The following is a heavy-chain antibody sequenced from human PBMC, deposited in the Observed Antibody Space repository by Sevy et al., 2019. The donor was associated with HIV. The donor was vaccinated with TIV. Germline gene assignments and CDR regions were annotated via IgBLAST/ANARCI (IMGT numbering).Heavy chain of an antibody. CDR2: ISAYNGNT. J-gene: IGHJ6*02. CDR1: GYTFTSYG. V-gene: IGHV1-18*01. Sequence: ASVKVSCKASGYTFTSYGISWVRQAPGQGLEWMGWISAYNGNTNYAQKLQGRVTMTTDTSTSTAYMELRSLRSDEPAVYYCAGDRGKGYDFWSGPDYYYGMDVWGQGTTVTVSS. D-gene: IGHD3-3*01. CDR3: AGDRGKGYDFWSGPDYYYGMDV.